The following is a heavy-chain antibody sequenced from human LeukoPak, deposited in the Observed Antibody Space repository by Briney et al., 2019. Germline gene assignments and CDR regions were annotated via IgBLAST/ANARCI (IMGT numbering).Heavy chain of an antibody. CDR1: GYSISSGYY. CDR3: ARDLYSSGWGYFDY. D-gene: IGHD6-19*01. V-gene: IGHV4-38-2*02. Sequence: SETLSLTCTVSGYSISSGYYWGWIRRPPGKGLEWIGIIYHSGSTYYNPSLKSRVTISLDTSENQFSLKLSSVTAADTAVYYCARDLYSSGWGYFDYWGQGTLVTVSS. J-gene: IGHJ4*02. CDR2: IYHSGST.